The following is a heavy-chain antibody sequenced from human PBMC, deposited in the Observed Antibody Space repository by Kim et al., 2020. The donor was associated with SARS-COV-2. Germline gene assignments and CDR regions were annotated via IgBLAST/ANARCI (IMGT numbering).Heavy chain of an antibody. V-gene: IGHV4-39*01. CDR3: ARRRITIFGVVTHAFDY. D-gene: IGHD3-3*01. J-gene: IGHJ4*02. Sequence: SETLSLTCTVSGGSISSSSYYWGWIRQPPGKGLEWIGSIYYSGSTYYNPSLKSRVTISVDTSKNQFSLKLSSVTAADTAVYYCARRRITIFGVVTHAFDYWGQGTLVTVSS. CDR2: IYYSGST. CDR1: GGSISSSSYY.